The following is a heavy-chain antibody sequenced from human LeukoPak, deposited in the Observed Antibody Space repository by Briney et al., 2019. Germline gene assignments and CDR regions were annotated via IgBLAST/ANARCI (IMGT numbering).Heavy chain of an antibody. CDR1: GFTFSSYS. Sequence: GGSLRLSCAASGFTFSSYSMNWVRQAPGKGLEWVSSISSNSSYIYYADSVKGRFTISRDNAKNSLYLQMNSLRAEDTAVYYCARDLSYCSGGSCYSASIDYWGQGTLVTVSS. CDR2: ISSNSSYI. J-gene: IGHJ4*02. V-gene: IGHV3-21*01. D-gene: IGHD2-15*01. CDR3: ARDLSYCSGGSCYSASIDY.